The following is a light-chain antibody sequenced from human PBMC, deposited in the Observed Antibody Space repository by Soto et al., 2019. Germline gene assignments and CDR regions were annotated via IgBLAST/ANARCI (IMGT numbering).Light chain of an antibody. V-gene: IGLV2-14*01. J-gene: IGLJ2*01. CDR2: GVS. CDR1: SSDVGDYNY. CDR3: SSYTSTNTLV. Sequence: QPVLTQPASVSGSPGQSITISCTGTSSDVGDYNYVSWYQQHPGKAPKLIIYGVSNRPSGISNRFSGSKSGNTASLTISGLQAEDEADYYCSSYTSTNTLVFGRGTKLTVL.